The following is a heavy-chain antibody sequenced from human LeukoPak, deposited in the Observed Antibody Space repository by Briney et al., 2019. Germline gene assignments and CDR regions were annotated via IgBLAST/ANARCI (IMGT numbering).Heavy chain of an antibody. Sequence: ASVKVSCKASGYTFTTYDINWVRRATGQGLEWMGWINPNSGGTNYAQKFQGRVTMTRDTSISTAYMELSRLRSDDTAVYYCARDMDTMIVVGSFDYWGQGTLVTVSS. CDR2: INPNSGGT. V-gene: IGHV1-2*02. D-gene: IGHD3-22*01. CDR1: GYTFTTYD. J-gene: IGHJ4*02. CDR3: ARDMDTMIVVGSFDY.